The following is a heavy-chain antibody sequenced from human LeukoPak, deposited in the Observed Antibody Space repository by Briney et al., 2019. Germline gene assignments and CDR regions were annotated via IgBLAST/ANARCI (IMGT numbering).Heavy chain of an antibody. Sequence: GGSLRLSCAASGFIFSNYAMSWVRQAPGEGLEWVSAITASGDFTYCADSVKGRLTISRDNARNSLYLQIDSLRVEDTAVYYCARPLRSGYYLAFDYWGQGTLVTVSS. CDR3: ARPLRSGYYLAFDY. CDR2: ITASGDFT. CDR1: GFIFSNYA. D-gene: IGHD3-22*01. V-gene: IGHV3-21*04. J-gene: IGHJ4*02.